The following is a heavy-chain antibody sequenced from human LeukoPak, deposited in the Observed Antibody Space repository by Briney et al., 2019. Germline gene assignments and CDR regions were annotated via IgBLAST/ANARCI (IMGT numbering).Heavy chain of an antibody. V-gene: IGHV4-4*07. D-gene: IGHD5-24*01. Sequence: SETLSLTCTVSGASISSYYWSWIRQPAGKGLEWIGRIYTSGSTNYNPSLKSRVTMSVDTSKNQFSLKLSSVTAADTAVYYCARFLSKMATNYFDYWGQGTLVTVSS. CDR3: ARFLSKMATNYFDY. CDR1: GASISSYY. J-gene: IGHJ4*02. CDR2: IYTSGST.